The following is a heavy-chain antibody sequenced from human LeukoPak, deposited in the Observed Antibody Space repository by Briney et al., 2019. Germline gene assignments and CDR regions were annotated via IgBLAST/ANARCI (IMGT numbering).Heavy chain of an antibody. J-gene: IGHJ4*02. Sequence: KPGGCLRLSCAASGFTFSNYEVNWGRETPGKGVGWRSSFDTTTTYRYYADSVKCRFTISRDNAKNTLYLQMNSLRAEDTAVYYCAKHEDLRHGDYSYFDYWGQGTLVTVSS. CDR1: GFTFSNYE. D-gene: IGHD4-17*01. CDR2: FDTTTTYR. V-gene: IGHV3-21*04. CDR3: AKHEDLRHGDYSYFDY.